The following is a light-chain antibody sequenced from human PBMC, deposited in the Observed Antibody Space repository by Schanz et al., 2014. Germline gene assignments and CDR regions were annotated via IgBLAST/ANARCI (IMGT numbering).Light chain of an antibody. J-gene: IGKJ2*01. V-gene: IGKV1-5*03. Sequence: DIQMTQSPSSLSASVGDRVTLTCRASQSISAWLAWYQQKPGKAPNLLIYQASFLQSGVPSRFSGSGSGTEFTVTITSLQPDDFATYYCQHETFGQGTKLEIK. CDR1: QSISAW. CDR2: QAS. CDR3: QHET.